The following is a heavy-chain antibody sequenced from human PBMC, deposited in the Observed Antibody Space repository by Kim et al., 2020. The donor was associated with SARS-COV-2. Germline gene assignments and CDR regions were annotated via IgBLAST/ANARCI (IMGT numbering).Heavy chain of an antibody. V-gene: IGHV5-51*01. J-gene: IGHJ4*02. CDR3: ARHGPIVGPYDY. D-gene: IGHD1-26*01. Sequence: RYRPSNQGQITVSADRSNSTAYLQWSSLKASDTAMYYCARHGPIVGPYDYWGQGTLVTVSS.